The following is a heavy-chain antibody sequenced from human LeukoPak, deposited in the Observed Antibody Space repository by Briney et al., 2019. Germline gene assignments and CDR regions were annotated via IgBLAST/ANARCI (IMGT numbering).Heavy chain of an antibody. J-gene: IGHJ6*02. Sequence: GGSLRLSCAASGFTFSSYSMNWVRQAPGKGLERVSYISSSSSTIYYADSVKGRFTISRDNAKNSLYLQMNSLRAEDTAVYYCARGLHYYYYGMDVWGQGTTVTVS. D-gene: IGHD2-15*01. V-gene: IGHV3-48*01. CDR3: ARGLHYYYYGMDV. CDR2: ISSSSSTI. CDR1: GFTFSSYS.